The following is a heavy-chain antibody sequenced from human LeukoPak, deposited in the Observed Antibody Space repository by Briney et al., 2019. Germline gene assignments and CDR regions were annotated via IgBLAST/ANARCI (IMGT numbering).Heavy chain of an antibody. CDR1: GFTFSSYW. CDR2: IKKDGSEK. V-gene: IGHV3-7*01. J-gene: IGHJ4*02. D-gene: IGHD6-19*01. CDR3: AREGGWPYYFDY. Sequence: GGSLRLSCAASGFTFSSYWMSWVRQAPGKGLEWVANIKKDGSEKYYVDSVKGRFTISRDNAQTSLYLQMNSLRAEDTAVYYCAREGGWPYYFDYWGQGTLVTVSS.